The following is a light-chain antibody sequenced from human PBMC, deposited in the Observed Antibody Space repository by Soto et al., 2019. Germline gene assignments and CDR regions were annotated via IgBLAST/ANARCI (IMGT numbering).Light chain of an antibody. CDR1: SGSIASNS. CDR2: ENN. V-gene: IGLV6-57*04. Sequence: NFMLTQPHSVSESPGKTVTISCTRSSGSIASNSVQWFQQRPGSAPTTVIYENNQRPSGVPDRFSGSTDGSSNSASLTISGLQTEDEADYYCSSYTTSSTYVFGIGTKLTVL. J-gene: IGLJ1*01. CDR3: SSYTTSSTYV.